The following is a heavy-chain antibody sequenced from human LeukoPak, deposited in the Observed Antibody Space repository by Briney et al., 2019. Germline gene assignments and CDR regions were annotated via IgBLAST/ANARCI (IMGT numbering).Heavy chain of an antibody. CDR2: ISGSGGNA. CDR1: GFTFSSYA. D-gene: IGHD2-15*01. J-gene: IGHJ1*01. CDR3: AQDWEDIVVIAATLGH. V-gene: IGHV3-23*01. Sequence: PGGSLRLSCAVSGFTFSSYAMSWVRQAPGKGLPWVSAISGSGGNAYYAASVKGRFITSRDNSENTLYLQMNSLRDEDTAIYYCAQDWEDIVVIAATLGHWGQGALVTVSS.